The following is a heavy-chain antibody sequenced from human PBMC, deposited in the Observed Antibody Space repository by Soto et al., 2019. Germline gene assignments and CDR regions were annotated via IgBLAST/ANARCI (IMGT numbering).Heavy chain of an antibody. CDR1: GVSISQYY. Sequence: PXXTLSLTCTVSGVSISQYYWRWIRHLPGKGLEWLGYLYHSGRTIYNPSVKSRVTMSVDTAKNQFSLRLNSVTAADTAMYYCTRQHGRSLDYWGQGTLVTVSS. CDR2: LYHSGRT. D-gene: IGHD3-3*01. J-gene: IGHJ4*02. CDR3: TRQHGRSLDY. V-gene: IGHV4-59*01.